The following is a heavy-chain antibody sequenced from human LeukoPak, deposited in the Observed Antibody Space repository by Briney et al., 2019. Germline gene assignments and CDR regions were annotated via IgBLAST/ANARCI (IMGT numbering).Heavy chain of an antibody. CDR2: TYYRSKWYN. Sequence: SQTLSLTCAISGDSVSSNSAAWNWIRQSPSRGLEWLGRTYYRSKWYNDYAVSVKSRITINPDTSKNQFSLQLNSVTPEDTAVYYCARGVRYFDWFPQHFDYWGQGTLVTVSS. V-gene: IGHV6-1*01. D-gene: IGHD3-9*01. J-gene: IGHJ4*02. CDR1: GDSVSSNSAA. CDR3: ARGVRYFDWFPQHFDY.